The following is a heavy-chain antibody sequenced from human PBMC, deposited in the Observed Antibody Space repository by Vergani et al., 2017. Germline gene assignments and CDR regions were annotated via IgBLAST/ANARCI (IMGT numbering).Heavy chain of an antibody. CDR2: IYYSGST. V-gene: IGHV4-31*03. Sequence: QVQLQESGPGLVKPSQTLSLTCTVSGGSISSGGYYWSWIRQHPGKGLEWIGYIYYSGSTYYNPSLKSRVTISVDTSKTQFCLKLSSVTAADTAVYYCAGVAHYDSSGYYLLGHFDYWGQGTLVTVSS. J-gene: IGHJ4*02. D-gene: IGHD3-22*01. CDR3: AGVAHYDSSGYYLLGHFDY. CDR1: GGSISSGGYY.